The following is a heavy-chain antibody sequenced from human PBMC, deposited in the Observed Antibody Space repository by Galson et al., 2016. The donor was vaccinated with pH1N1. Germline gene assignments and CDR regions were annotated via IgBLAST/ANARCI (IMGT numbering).Heavy chain of an antibody. CDR3: AREDYYDTDLSDWYFDL. CDR1: GGTSGSYG. D-gene: IGHD3-22*01. J-gene: IGHJ2*01. CDR2: IIPIFNTV. Sequence: SVKVSCKASGGTSGSYGINWVRQAPGQGLEWMGGIIPIFNTVKYAQNFQGRVTITTDESTTTAYMELSSLRSEDTAMYYCAREDYYDTDLSDWYFDLWGRGTLLTVSS. V-gene: IGHV1-69*05.